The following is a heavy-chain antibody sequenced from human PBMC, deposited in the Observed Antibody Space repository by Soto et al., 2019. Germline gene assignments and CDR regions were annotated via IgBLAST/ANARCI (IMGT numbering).Heavy chain of an antibody. J-gene: IGHJ4*02. V-gene: IGHV3-33*01. CDR1: GFTFSSYG. Sequence: GGSLRLSCAASGFTFSSYGMHWVRQAPGKGLEWVAVIWYDGSNKYYADSVKGRFTISRDNSKNTLYLQMNSLRAEDTAVYYCARAVGYYDSSGYYALDYWGQGTLVTVSS. D-gene: IGHD3-22*01. CDR3: ARAVGYYDSSGYYALDY. CDR2: IWYDGSNK.